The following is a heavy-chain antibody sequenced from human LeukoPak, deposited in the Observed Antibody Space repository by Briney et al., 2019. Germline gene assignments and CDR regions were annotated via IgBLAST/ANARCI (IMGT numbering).Heavy chain of an antibody. CDR3: ARGRRVGWLQLGTNYYYYGMDV. Sequence: SETLSLTCAVSGGSISSSNWWSWVRQPPGKGLEWIGEIYHSGSTNYNPSLKSRVTISVDTSKNQFSLKLSSVTAADTAVYYCARGRRVGWLQLGTNYYYYGMDVWGQGTTVTVSS. D-gene: IGHD5-24*01. J-gene: IGHJ6*02. CDR1: GGSISSSNW. V-gene: IGHV4-4*02. CDR2: IYHSGST.